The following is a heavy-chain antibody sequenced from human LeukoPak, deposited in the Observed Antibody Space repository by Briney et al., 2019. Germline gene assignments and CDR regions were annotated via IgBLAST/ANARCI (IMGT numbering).Heavy chain of an antibody. V-gene: IGHV1-46*01. CDR1: GYTFTSYY. Sequence: ASVKVSCKASGYTFTSYYMHWVRQAPGQGLEWMGIINPSGGSTSYAQKFQGRVTMTRDMSASTVYMELSSLRSEDAAVHYCARRSLGGSGGDYWGQGTLVTVSS. D-gene: IGHD3-16*01. CDR2: INPSGGST. J-gene: IGHJ4*02. CDR3: ARRSLGGSGGDY.